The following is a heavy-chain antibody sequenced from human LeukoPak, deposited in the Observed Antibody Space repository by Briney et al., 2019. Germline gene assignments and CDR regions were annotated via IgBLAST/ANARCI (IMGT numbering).Heavy chain of an antibody. CDR1: GYSFTSYW. D-gene: IGHD3-22*01. J-gene: IGHJ4*02. CDR2: IYPGDSDT. CDR3: ARPLHYYDSSGYYDY. V-gene: IGHV5-51*01. Sequence: PGESLKISCKGSGYSFTSYWIGWVRQMPGKGLEWMGIIYPGDSDTRYSPSFQGQVTISADKSISTAYLQWSSLKASDTAMHYCARPLHYYDSSGYYDYWGQGTLVTVSS.